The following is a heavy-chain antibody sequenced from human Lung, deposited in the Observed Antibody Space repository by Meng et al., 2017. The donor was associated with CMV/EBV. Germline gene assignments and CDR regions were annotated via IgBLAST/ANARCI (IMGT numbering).Heavy chain of an antibody. D-gene: IGHD2-15*01. J-gene: IGHJ6*02. V-gene: IGHV3-23*01. CDR2: ISGIGGNS. Sequence: SCTASGFTFDNYAMSWVRQAPGKGLEWVSVISGIGGNSYYAESVKGRFTVSRDNSKNTLYLHMNGLRADDTAVYYCAKAVVPVYYYYGMDVWGRGXTVTVSS. CDR3: AKAVVPVYYYYGMDV. CDR1: GFTFDNYA.